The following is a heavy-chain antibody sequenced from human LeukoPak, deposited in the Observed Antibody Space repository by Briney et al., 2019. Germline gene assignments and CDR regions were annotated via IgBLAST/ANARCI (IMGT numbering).Heavy chain of an antibody. CDR3: AKDFGNCINGVCYGTPFDY. CDR2: ISGSGGST. J-gene: IGHJ4*02. D-gene: IGHD2-8*01. CDR1: GFPLNSYA. Sequence: PGDSLRLSCAASGFPLNSYAMSWVPPAPGKGPEWVSGISGSGGSTYYADSVKGRFAISRDNSKNTVYLQMSGLRAEDTAVYYCAKDFGNCINGVCYGTPFDYWGQGTLVTVSS. V-gene: IGHV3-23*01.